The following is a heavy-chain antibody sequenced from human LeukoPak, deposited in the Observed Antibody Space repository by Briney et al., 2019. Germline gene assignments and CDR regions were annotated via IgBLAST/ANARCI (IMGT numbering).Heavy chain of an antibody. D-gene: IGHD4-23*01. Sequence: SETLSLTCTVSGGSISSGGYYWSWIRQHPGKGLEWFGYIYYSGSTYYNPSLKSRVTISVDTSKNQFSLKLSSVTAADTAVYYCATVGLRDYYGMDVWGQGTTVTVSS. J-gene: IGHJ6*02. V-gene: IGHV4-31*03. CDR3: ATVGLRDYYGMDV. CDR1: GGSISSGGYY. CDR2: IYYSGST.